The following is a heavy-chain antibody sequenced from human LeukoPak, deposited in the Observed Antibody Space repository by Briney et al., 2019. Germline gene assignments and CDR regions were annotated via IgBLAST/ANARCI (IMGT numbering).Heavy chain of an antibody. D-gene: IGHD6-6*01. V-gene: IGHV3-21*01. CDR1: GFTFSSYW. Sequence: GGSLRLSCAASGFTFSSYWMSWVRQAPGKGLEWVSSISSCSNYIYYADSVRGRFTISRDNAKNSLFLQMNSLSAEDTAIYYCARGPDTSSSRHDDYYFYYYMDVWGKGTTVTVPS. CDR3: ARGPDTSSSRHDDYYFYYYMDV. J-gene: IGHJ6*03. CDR2: ISSCSNYI.